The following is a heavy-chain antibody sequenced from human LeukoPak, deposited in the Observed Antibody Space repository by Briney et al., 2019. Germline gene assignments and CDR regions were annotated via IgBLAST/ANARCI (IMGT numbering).Heavy chain of an antibody. V-gene: IGHV4-39*02. D-gene: IGHD4-17*01. CDR2: IYYGGST. Sequence: SETLSLTCYVSGGSISSSSYYWGWVRQPPGKGLEWIGNIYYGGSTYYNPSLKSRVTISVDTSKNHFSLKLSPVTAADTAVYYCARDFGDYAFDYWGPGTLVTVSS. J-gene: IGHJ4*02. CDR3: ARDFGDYAFDY. CDR1: GGSISSSSYY.